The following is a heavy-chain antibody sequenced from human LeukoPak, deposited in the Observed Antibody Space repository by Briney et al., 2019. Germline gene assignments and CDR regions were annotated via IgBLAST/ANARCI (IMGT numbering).Heavy chain of an antibody. V-gene: IGHV3-23*01. CDR3: ARGHTIINY. Sequence: GGSLRLSCAASGVTLSSYAMSWARQAPGKGLEWVSGISSSGSGGNTYYADSVKGRFTISRDNAKNSLFLQMNSLRAEDTAVYYCARGHTIINYWGQGTLVTVSS. J-gene: IGHJ4*02. D-gene: IGHD5-24*01. CDR1: GVTLSSYA. CDR2: ISSSGSGGNT.